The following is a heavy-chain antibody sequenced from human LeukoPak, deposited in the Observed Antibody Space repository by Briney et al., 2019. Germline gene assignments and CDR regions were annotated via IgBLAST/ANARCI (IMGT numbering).Heavy chain of an antibody. CDR1: GGSFSGYY. J-gene: IGHJ4*02. Sequence: SETLSLTCAVYGGSFSGYYWSWIRQPPGKGLEWIGEINHSGSTNYNPSLKSRVTISVDTSKNQFSLKLSSVTAADTAVYCCARGYSSGGSCYSRLGYFDYWGQGTLVTVSS. D-gene: IGHD2-15*01. CDR2: INHSGST. V-gene: IGHV4-34*01. CDR3: ARGYSSGGSCYSRLGYFDY.